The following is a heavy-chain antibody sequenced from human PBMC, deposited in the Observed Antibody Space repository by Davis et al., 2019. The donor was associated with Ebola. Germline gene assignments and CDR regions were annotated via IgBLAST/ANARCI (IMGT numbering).Heavy chain of an antibody. V-gene: IGHV4-34*01. Sequence: SETLSLTCAVYAGSFSDYYLNWIRQPPGKGLEWIGEINHSGSTNYNPSLKSRVTISVDTSKNQFSLKLSSVSAADTAVYYCARVVFVAGATPTWYFDLWGRGTLVTVSP. CDR3: ARVVFVAGATPTWYFDL. CDR2: INHSGST. J-gene: IGHJ2*01. D-gene: IGHD2-15*01. CDR1: AGSFSDYY.